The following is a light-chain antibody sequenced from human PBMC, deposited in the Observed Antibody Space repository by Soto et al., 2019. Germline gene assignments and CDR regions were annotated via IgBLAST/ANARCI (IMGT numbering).Light chain of an antibody. J-gene: IGLJ1*01. CDR1: SSNIGRNF. V-gene: IGLV1-44*01. CDR3: AAWDDSLNGYV. Sequence: QSVLTQPPPASGAPRQNITISFFGNSSNIGRNFVYWYQQHAGAAPNLLIYSNDQRPSGVPGRFSGSKSGTSASLAISGLQSEDEADYYCAAWDDSLNGYVFGTGTKVTVL. CDR2: SND.